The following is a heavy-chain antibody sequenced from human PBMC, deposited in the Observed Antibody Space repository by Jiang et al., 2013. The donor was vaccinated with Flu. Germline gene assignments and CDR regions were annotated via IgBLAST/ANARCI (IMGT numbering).Heavy chain of an antibody. CDR3: ARQSGWNWGS. CDR1: GGSISSSSYY. J-gene: IGHJ5*02. CDR2: IYYGRNT. Sequence: LLKPSETLSLTCTVSGGSISSSSYYWGWIRQPPGKGLEWIGSIYYGRNTYYNPSLKSRVIISVDTSKNQFSLKLNSMTAADTAVYYCARQSGWNWGSWGQGALVTVSS. D-gene: IGHD1-7*01. V-gene: IGHV4-39*01.